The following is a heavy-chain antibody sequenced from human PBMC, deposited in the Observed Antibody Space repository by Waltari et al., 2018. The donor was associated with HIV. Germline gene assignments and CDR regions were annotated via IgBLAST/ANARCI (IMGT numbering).Heavy chain of an antibody. CDR3: ARDTLNFFFGLDV. Sequence: EEQLVESGGGLVHPGGSLKLSCAASGFSFGAYAMNWVRQAPGKGLEWIAYISSSSFNIKYVDSVRGRFTISRDNTQNSLSLQMNNLIDEDTAKYFCARDTLNFFFGLDVWGHGTTVAVSS. V-gene: IGHV3-48*02. CDR1: GFSFGAYA. CDR2: ISSSSFNI. J-gene: IGHJ6*02.